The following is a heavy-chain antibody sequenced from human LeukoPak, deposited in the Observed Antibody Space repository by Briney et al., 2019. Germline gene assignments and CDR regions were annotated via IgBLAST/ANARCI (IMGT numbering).Heavy chain of an antibody. CDR2: LYNTRNT. CDR3: AREKNGNEPFDY. V-gene: IGHV4-59*01. D-gene: IGHD4-23*01. CDR1: GASISSYY. Sequence: SETLSLTCTVSGASISSYYWSWIRQPPGKGLEWIGYLYNTRNTYYNPSLKSRVTISVDTSKNQFSLKVSSVTAADTAVYYCAREKNGNEPFDYWGQGTPVTVSS. J-gene: IGHJ4*02.